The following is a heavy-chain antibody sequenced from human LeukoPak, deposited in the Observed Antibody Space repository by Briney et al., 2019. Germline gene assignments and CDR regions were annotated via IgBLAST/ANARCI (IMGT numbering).Heavy chain of an antibody. CDR2: IFYSGST. CDR3: TFNLASGSFGFDI. J-gene: IGHJ3*02. CDR1: GGSISSSSYY. D-gene: IGHD3-10*01. V-gene: IGHV4-39*07. Sequence: SETLSLTCTVSGGSISSSSYYCGWIRQPPGKGLEWIGSIFYSGSTYYNPSLKSRVTVSLDTSKNQFSLKLSSVTAADTAVYYCTFNLASGSFGFDIWGQGTMVTVSS.